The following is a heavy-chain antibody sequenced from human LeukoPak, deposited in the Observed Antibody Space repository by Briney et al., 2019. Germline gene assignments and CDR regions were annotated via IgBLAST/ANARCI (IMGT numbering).Heavy chain of an antibody. D-gene: IGHD4-17*01. CDR2: IYYSGST. CDR1: GFTFSSYA. Sequence: LRLSCAASGFTFSSYAMSWVRQPPGKGLEWIGYIYYSGSTYYNPSLKSRVTISVDTSKNQFSLKLSSVTAADTAVYYCARYNGDLSFDIWGQGTMVTVSS. V-gene: IGHV4-30-4*08. CDR3: ARYNGDLSFDI. J-gene: IGHJ3*02.